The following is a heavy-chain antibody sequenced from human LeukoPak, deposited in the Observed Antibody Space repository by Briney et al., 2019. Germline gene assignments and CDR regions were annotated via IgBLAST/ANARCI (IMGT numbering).Heavy chain of an antibody. V-gene: IGHV1-8*01. Sequence: ASVKVSCKASGYTFTSYDINWVRQATGQGLEWMGWMNPNSGNTGYAQMFQGRVTMTRNTSISTAYMELSSLRSEDTAVYYCARAPAAGTDFFDYWGQGTLVTVSS. D-gene: IGHD6-13*01. CDR2: MNPNSGNT. CDR3: ARAPAAGTDFFDY. CDR1: GYTFTSYD. J-gene: IGHJ4*02.